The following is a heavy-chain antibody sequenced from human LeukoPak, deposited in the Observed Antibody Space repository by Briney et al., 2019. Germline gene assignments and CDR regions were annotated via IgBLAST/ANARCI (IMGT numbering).Heavy chain of an antibody. D-gene: IGHD3-9*01. CDR2: IYPKSGGT. CDR1: GYTFADYY. CDR3: ARVSTSGYRDWLDP. Sequence: PSVTVSCKASGYTFADYYIHWVRQAPGQGLEWMGWIYPKSGGTNSAQKFQGRVTMTRDTSISTAYKELSRLKFDDTAVYYCARVSTSGYRDWLDPWGQGTLVTVSS. J-gene: IGHJ5*02. V-gene: IGHV1-2*02.